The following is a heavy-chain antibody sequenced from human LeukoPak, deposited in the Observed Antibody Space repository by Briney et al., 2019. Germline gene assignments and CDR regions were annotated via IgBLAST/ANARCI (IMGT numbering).Heavy chain of an antibody. Sequence: SETLSLTCAVYGGSFSGYFWSWIRQPPGKGLEWIGEINHSGSTNYKPSLKSRVTISVDTSKNQFSLKLSSVTAADTAVYYCARGETDYGDYVGFDPWGQGTLVTVSS. J-gene: IGHJ5*02. V-gene: IGHV4-34*01. CDR2: INHSGST. D-gene: IGHD4-17*01. CDR1: GGSFSGYF. CDR3: ARGETDYGDYVGFDP.